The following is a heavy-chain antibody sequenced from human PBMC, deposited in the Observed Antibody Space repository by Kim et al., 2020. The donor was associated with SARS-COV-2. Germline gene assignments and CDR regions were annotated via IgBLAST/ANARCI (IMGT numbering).Heavy chain of an antibody. J-gene: IGHJ6*02. Sequence: GGSLRLSCAASGFTFSSYAMHWVRQAPGKGLEYVSAISSNGGSTYSANSVKGRFTISRDNSKNTLYLQMGSLRAEDMAVYYCARDQMGFWSGFGYYYGMDVWGQGTTVTVS. D-gene: IGHD3-3*01. CDR1: GFTFSSYA. V-gene: IGHV3-64*01. CDR3: ARDQMGFWSGFGYYYGMDV. CDR2: ISSNGGST.